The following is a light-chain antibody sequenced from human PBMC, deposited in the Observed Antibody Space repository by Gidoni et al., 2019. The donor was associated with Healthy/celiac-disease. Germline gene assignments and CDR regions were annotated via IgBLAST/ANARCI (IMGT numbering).Light chain of an antibody. CDR2: GAS. CDR1: QSVSSSY. CDR3: QQYGSSPQLT. Sequence: ELVLTQSPGTLSLSPGESATLAGRASQSVSSSYLAWYQQKPGQAPRLLIYGASSRATGIPDRFSGSGSGTDFTLTISRLEPEDFAVYYCQQYGSSPQLTFXGXTKVEIK. V-gene: IGKV3-20*01. J-gene: IGKJ4*01.